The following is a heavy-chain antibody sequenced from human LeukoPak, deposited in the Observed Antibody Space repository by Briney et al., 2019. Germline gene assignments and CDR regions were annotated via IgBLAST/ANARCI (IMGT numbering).Heavy chain of an antibody. Sequence: ASVKVSCKASGGTFSSYAISWVRQAPGQGLEWMGRIIPILGIANYAQKFQGRVTITADKSTSTAYMELSSLRSEDTAVYYCARDSPSVAGFFDYWGQGTLVTVSS. V-gene: IGHV1-69*04. CDR1: GGTFSSYA. CDR3: ARDSPSVAGFFDY. D-gene: IGHD6-19*01. CDR2: IIPILGIA. J-gene: IGHJ4*02.